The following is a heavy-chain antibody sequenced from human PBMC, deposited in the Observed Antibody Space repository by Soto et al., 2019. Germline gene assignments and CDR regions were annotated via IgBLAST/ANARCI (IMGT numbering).Heavy chain of an antibody. Sequence: SQTLSLTCAISGDSVSSNSAAWNWIRQSPSRGLEWLGRTYYRSKWYNDYAVSVKSRITINPDTSKNQFSLQLNSVTPEDTAVYYCARDLPAGTSYYYYGMDVWGQGTTVTVSS. CDR3: ARDLPAGTSYYYYGMDV. CDR2: TYYRSKWYN. CDR1: GDSVSSNSAA. V-gene: IGHV6-1*01. J-gene: IGHJ6*02. D-gene: IGHD6-13*01.